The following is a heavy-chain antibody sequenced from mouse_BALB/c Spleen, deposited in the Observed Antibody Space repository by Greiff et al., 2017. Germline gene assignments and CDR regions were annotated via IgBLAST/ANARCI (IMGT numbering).Heavy chain of an antibody. Sequence: EVQRVESGPGLVKPSQSLSLTCTVTGYSITSDYAWNWIRQFPGNKLEWMGYISYSGSTSYNPSLKSRISITRDTSKNQFFLQLNSVTTEDTATYYCARSYDGYLWYFDVWGAGTTVTVSS. D-gene: IGHD2-3*01. CDR2: ISYSGST. CDR1: GYSITSDYA. CDR3: ARSYDGYLWYFDV. J-gene: IGHJ1*01. V-gene: IGHV3-2*02.